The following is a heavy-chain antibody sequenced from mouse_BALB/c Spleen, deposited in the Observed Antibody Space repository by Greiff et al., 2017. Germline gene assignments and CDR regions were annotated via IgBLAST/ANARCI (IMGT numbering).Heavy chain of an antibody. V-gene: IGHV1S22*01. CDR2: IYPGSGST. CDR1: GYTFTSYW. D-gene: IGHD2-14*01. Sequence: LQQPGSELVRPGASVKLSCKASGYTFTSYWMHWVKQRPGQGLEWIGNIYPGSGSTNYDEKFKSKATLTVDTSSSTAYMQLSSLTSEDSAVYYCTRGDYRYGEFAYWGQGTLVTVSA. CDR3: TRGDYRYGEFAY. J-gene: IGHJ3*01.